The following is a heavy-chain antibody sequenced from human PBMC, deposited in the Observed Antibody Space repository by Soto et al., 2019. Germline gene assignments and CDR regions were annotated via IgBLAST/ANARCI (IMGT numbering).Heavy chain of an antibody. J-gene: IGHJ4*02. CDR2: ISYDGSNK. D-gene: IGHD3-3*01. Sequence: QVQLVESGGGVVQPGRSLRLSCAASGFTFSSYAMHWVRQAPGKGLEWVAVISYDGSNKYYADSVKGRFTISRDNSKNTLYLRLNSLRAEDTAVYYCARAAQITIFGVVMQNCFDYWGEGTLVTVSS. CDR3: ARAAQITIFGVVMQNCFDY. CDR1: GFTFSSYA. V-gene: IGHV3-30-3*01.